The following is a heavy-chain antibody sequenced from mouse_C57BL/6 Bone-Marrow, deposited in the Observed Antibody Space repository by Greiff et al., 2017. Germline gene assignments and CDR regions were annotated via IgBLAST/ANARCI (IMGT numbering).Heavy chain of an antibody. CDR2: IDPYSGGT. V-gene: IGHV1-72*01. CDR1: GYTFTSYW. D-gene: IGHD2-4*01. CDR3: ARSRRLRRGGAMDY. Sequence: QVQLQQPGAELVKPGASVKLSCKASGYTFTSYWMHWVKQRPGRGLEWIGRIDPYSGGTKYNEKFKSTATLTVDKPSSTAYMQLSSLTSEDSAVYYCARSRRLRRGGAMDYWGQGTSVTVSS. J-gene: IGHJ4*01.